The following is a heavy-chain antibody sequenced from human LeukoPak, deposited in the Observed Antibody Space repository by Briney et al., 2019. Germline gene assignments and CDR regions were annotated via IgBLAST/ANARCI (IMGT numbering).Heavy chain of an antibody. CDR1: GFTFSSYA. CDR3: ARDETIRYFDC. V-gene: IGHV3-30*04. D-gene: IGHD4/OR15-4a*01. J-gene: IGHJ4*02. Sequence: GGSLRLSCAASGFTFSSYAMHWVRQAPGKGLEWVAVISYDGSNKYYADSVNGRFTISRDNSKNTLYLQMNSLRVEDTAVYYCARDETIRYFDCWGQGTLVTVSS. CDR2: ISYDGSNK.